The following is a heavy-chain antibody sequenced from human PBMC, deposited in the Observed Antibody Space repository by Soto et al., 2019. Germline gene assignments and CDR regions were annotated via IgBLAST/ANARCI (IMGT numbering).Heavy chain of an antibody. Sequence: PSETLSLTCTVSGGSISSGGYYWNWIRQHPGKGLEWIGYIYYSGSTYYNPSLESRVSISVDTSKNQFSLKLSSVTAADTAIYYCARARLRDNFDYWGQGTLVTVSS. CDR3: ARARLRDNFDY. V-gene: IGHV4-31*03. CDR1: GGSISSGGYY. J-gene: IGHJ4*02. D-gene: IGHD2-15*01. CDR2: IYYSGST.